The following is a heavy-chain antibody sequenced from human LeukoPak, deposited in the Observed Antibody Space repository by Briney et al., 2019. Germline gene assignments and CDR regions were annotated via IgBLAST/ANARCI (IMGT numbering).Heavy chain of an antibody. CDR3: ARVDSSGGSCHIFDY. Sequence: SETLSLTCAVSGGSITSGDYYWSWIRQPPGKGLEWIGYIYYSGSTYYNPSLKSRVTISVDTSKNQFSLKLSSVTAADTAVYYCARVDSSGGSCHIFDYWGQGTLVTVSS. V-gene: IGHV4-30-4*01. J-gene: IGHJ4*02. D-gene: IGHD2-15*01. CDR2: IYYSGST. CDR1: GGSITSGDYY.